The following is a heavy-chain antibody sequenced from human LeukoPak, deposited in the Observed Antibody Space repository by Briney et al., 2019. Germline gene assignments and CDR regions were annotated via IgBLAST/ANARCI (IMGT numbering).Heavy chain of an antibody. CDR2: IYHSGST. CDR3: ARLSMAAAGTPHSVSA. J-gene: IGHJ4*02. V-gene: IGHV4-38-2*02. Sequence: SETLSLTCTVSGYSISSGYYWGWIRQPPGKGLEWIGSIYHSGSTNYNPSLKSRVTISVDTSKNQFSLKLSSVTAADTAVYYCARLSMAAAGTPHSVSAWGQGTLVTVSS. D-gene: IGHD6-13*01. CDR1: GYSISSGYY.